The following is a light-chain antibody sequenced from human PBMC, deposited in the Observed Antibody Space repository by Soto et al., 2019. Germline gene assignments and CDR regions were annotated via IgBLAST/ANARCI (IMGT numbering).Light chain of an antibody. J-gene: IGKJ4*01. CDR2: DAS. CDR3: QQLSSYPLT. CDR1: DSPLNEY. Sequence: EVVLPQSPDTRSLSPGQRGTLSCGASDSPLNEYLALYQQKPGQAPRLGIYDASSRATGIPDRFSGGVSGTDSTLTISRLEKEDGTVYYCQQLSSYPLTFGGGTKVDIK. V-gene: IGKV3-20*01.